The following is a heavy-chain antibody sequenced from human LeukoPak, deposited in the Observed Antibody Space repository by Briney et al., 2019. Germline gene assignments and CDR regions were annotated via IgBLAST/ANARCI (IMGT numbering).Heavy chain of an antibody. CDR1: GYTFTGYY. CDR2: MNPNSGNT. J-gene: IGHJ4*02. D-gene: IGHD3-10*01. V-gene: IGHV1-8*02. CDR3: ARAGTYYYGSGRLRLFDY. Sequence: ASVKVSCKASGYTFTGYYMHWVRQAPGQGLEWMGWMNPNSGNTGYAQKFQGRVTMTRNTSISTAYMELSSLRSEDTAVYYCARAGTYYYGSGRLRLFDYWGQGTLVTVSS.